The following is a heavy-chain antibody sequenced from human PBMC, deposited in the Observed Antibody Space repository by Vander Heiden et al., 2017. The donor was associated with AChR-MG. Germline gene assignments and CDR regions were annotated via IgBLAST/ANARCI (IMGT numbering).Heavy chain of an antibody. Sequence: QVQLQQWGAGLLKPSETLSLTCAVYGGSFSGYYWSWIRQPPGKGLEWIGEINHSGSTNYNPSLKSRVTISVDTSKNQFSLKLSSVTAADTAVYYCARATVVTPVGDYWGQGTLVTVSS. D-gene: IGHD2-15*01. CDR2: INHSGST. CDR3: ARATVVTPVGDY. V-gene: IGHV4-34*01. J-gene: IGHJ4*02. CDR1: GGSFSGYY.